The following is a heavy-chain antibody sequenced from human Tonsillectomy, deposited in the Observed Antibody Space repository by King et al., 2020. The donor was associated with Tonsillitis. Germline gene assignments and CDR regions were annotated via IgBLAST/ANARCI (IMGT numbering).Heavy chain of an antibody. D-gene: IGHD2-21*02. CDR2: INPSGDYT. V-gene: IGHV1-46*01. CDR3: ARGDPYCGGDCYWADLDY. CDR1: GYTLIDYY. Sequence: VQLVESGAEVKKPGASVKVSCKASGYTLIDYYMHWVRQAPGQGLEWMGIINPSGDYTSYAQKFRGRVTVTSDRYTSTVYMELSSLTSEDTAVYYCARGDPYCGGDCYWADLDYWGQGTLVTVSS. J-gene: IGHJ4*02.